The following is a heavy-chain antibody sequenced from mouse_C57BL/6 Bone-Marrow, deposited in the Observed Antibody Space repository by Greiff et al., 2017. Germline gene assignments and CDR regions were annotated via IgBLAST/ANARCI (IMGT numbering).Heavy chain of an antibody. D-gene: IGHD1-1*01. J-gene: IGHJ3*01. Sequence: EVKLKQSGPELVKPGASVKISCKDSGYTFTDYYMNWVKQSHGKCLEWIGDINPNNGGTRYNQKLKGKDTLTVDKASSAAYMELRSLTSDDSAVYYCARDGSSYGWCAYWGQVTLVTVSA. CDR3: ARDGSSYGWCAY. CDR1: GYTFTDYY. V-gene: IGHV1-26*01. CDR2: INPNNGGT.